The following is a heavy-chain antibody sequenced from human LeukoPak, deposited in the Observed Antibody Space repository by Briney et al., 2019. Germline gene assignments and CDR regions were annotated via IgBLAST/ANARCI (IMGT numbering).Heavy chain of an antibody. Sequence: SETLSLTCAVYGGSFSGYYWSWIRQPPGKGLEWIGEINHSGSTNYNPSLKSRVTISVDTSKNQFSLNLNSVTAADTAVYFCARHLRDTSTSFDNWGQGTLVTVSS. CDR2: INHSGST. V-gene: IGHV4-34*01. D-gene: IGHD2-2*01. CDR3: ARHLRDTSTSFDN. J-gene: IGHJ4*02. CDR1: GGSFSGYY.